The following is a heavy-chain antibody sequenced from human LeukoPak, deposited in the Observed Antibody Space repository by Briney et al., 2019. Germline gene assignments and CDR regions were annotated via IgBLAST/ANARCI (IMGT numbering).Heavy chain of an antibody. J-gene: IGHJ4*02. CDR1: GLTFSSSD. CDR2: LKSDGSNE. CDR3: ANFDH. V-gene: IGHV3-33*06. Sequence: PGRSLRLSCTVSGLTFSSSDIHWVRLAPGKGLEWVATLKSDGSNEHFADSVKGRFTISRDNSRNIEYLQMSCVRAEDTAVYYCANFDHWGQGTLVTVSS.